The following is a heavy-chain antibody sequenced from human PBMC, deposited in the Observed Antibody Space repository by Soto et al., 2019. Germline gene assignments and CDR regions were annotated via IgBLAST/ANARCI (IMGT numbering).Heavy chain of an antibody. CDR3: AREDFSGSDYYYYYAMDV. D-gene: IGHD5-12*01. CDR1: GGTFSSYT. V-gene: IGHV1-69*04. Sequence: ASVKVSCKASGGTFSSYTICWVRQAPGQGLEWMGRIIPILGIANYAQKFQGRVTITADKSTSTAYMELSSLRSEDTAVYYCAREDFSGSDYYYYYAMDVWGQGTTVTVSS. CDR2: IIPILGIA. J-gene: IGHJ6*02.